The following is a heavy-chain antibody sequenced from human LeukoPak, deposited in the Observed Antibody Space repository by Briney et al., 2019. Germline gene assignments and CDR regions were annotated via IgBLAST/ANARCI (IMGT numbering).Heavy chain of an antibody. Sequence: ASVKVSCKASGYTFTSYGISWVRQAPGKGLEWVSAISGSGGSTYYADSVKGRFTISRDNSKNTLYLQMNSLRAEDTAVYYCAVRSTFDWGQGTLVTVSS. CDR2: ISGSGGST. J-gene: IGHJ4*02. CDR1: GYTFTSYG. CDR3: AVRSTFD. V-gene: IGHV3-23*01.